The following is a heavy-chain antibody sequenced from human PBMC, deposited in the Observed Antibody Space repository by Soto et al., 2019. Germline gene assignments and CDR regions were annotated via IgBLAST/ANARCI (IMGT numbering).Heavy chain of an antibody. Sequence: GSLRLSCAASGFTGSSYGMHWVRQAPGKGLEWVAVIWYDGSNKYYADSVKGRFTISRDNSKNTLYLQMNSLRAEDTAVYYCARDSGLRWGGMDVWGQGTTVTVSS. J-gene: IGHJ6*02. CDR3: ARDSGLRWGGMDV. V-gene: IGHV3-33*01. CDR2: IWYDGSNK. D-gene: IGHD3-16*01. CDR1: GFTGSSYG.